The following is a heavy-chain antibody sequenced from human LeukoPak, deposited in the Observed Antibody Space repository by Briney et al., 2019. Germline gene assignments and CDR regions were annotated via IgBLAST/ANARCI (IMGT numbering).Heavy chain of an antibody. V-gene: IGHV4-59*08. J-gene: IGHJ4*02. CDR2: IYYSGST. CDR1: GGSISSYY. D-gene: IGHD3-22*01. CDR3: ARQRDYYDSSGYDYFDY. Sequence: SETLSLTCTVSGGSISSYYWSWIRQPPGKGLEWIGYIYYSGSTNYNPSLKSRVTISVDTSKNQFSLRLSSVTAADTAVYYCARQRDYYDSSGYDYFDYWGQGTLVTVSS.